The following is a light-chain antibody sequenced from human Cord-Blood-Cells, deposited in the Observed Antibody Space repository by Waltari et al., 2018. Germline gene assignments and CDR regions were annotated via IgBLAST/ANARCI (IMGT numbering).Light chain of an antibody. J-gene: IGKJ2*01. CDR2: AAS. CDR3: QQSYSTPRT. V-gene: IGKV1-39*01. CDR1: QSISSY. Sequence: DIQMTQSPFSLSASVGDRVTITCLARQSISSYLNWYQQKPGKAPKLLIYAASSLQIGVPSRVSGSGSGTDFTLIIRSLRPEDFATYYCQQSYSTPRTFGQGTKLEIK.